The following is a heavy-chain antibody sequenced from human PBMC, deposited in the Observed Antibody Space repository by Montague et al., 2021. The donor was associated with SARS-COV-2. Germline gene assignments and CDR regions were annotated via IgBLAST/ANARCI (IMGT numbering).Heavy chain of an antibody. Sequence: CAISGDSVSCVRAAWNWIRQTPSRGLEWLGRTSYRSKWINAYAVSLESRMSITPDTSTNQFSLHLSFVTPDDTAVYYCAREGVHAFDIWGQGTPVIVSS. J-gene: IGHJ3*02. V-gene: IGHV6-1*01. CDR2: TSYRSKWIN. CDR3: AREGVHAFDI. CDR1: GDSVSCVRAA.